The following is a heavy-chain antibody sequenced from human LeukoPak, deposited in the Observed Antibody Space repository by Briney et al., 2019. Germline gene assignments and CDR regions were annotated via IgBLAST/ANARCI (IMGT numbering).Heavy chain of an antibody. J-gene: IGHJ4*02. V-gene: IGHV1-2*06. Sequence: GASVKVSCKASAYTFTDYYVHWVRQAPRQGLEWMGRINPSSGDTNYAQNFQGRVTMTRDTSTSTAYMELSRLRSDDTAVYYCATTSGYFYYWGQGTLVTVSS. CDR3: ATTSGYFYY. CDR1: AYTFTDYY. D-gene: IGHD1-26*01. CDR2: INPSSGDT.